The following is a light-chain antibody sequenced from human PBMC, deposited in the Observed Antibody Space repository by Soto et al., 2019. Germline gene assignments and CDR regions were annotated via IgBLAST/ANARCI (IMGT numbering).Light chain of an antibody. CDR2: GAS. V-gene: IGKV3D-15*01. CDR1: QSVSSN. Sequence: EIVMTQSPGTLSVSPGERATLSCGASQSVSSNLAWYQQKPGQAPRLLIYGASTRATGIPARFSGSGSGTDFTLTISSLQSEDFAVYYCQQYHNWVTFSGGTKVDIK. J-gene: IGKJ4*01. CDR3: QQYHNWVT.